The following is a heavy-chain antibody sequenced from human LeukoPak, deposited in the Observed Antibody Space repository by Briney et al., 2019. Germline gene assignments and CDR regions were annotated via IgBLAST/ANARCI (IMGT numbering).Heavy chain of an antibody. CDR1: GFTFSGYP. CDR3: ARDLPPVL. J-gene: IGHJ3*01. D-gene: IGHD1-14*01. V-gene: IGHV3-30*14. Sequence: GGSLRLSCAASGFTFSGYPIHWVRQAPGKGLEWVAVISYDGSNKYYADSVKGRFTISRDNSKNTLYLQMNSLRVEDTAVYYCARDLPPVLWGQGTMVTVSS. CDR2: ISYDGSNK.